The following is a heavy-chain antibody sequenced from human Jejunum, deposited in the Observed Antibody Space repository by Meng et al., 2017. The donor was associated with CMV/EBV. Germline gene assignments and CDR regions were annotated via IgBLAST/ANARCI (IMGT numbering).Heavy chain of an antibody. Sequence: SCAASGFIVTNAWMNWVRQAPGKGLEWVGRIKSKADGGTAEYPAAVNGRFTISRDDSKNTLFLQMNSLRTEDTAVYYCTWDYYGSFAGWGQGTLVTVSS. D-gene: IGHD3-10*01. CDR2: IKSKADGGTA. CDR1: GFIVTNAW. V-gene: IGHV3-15*07. CDR3: TWDYYGSFAG. J-gene: IGHJ4*02.